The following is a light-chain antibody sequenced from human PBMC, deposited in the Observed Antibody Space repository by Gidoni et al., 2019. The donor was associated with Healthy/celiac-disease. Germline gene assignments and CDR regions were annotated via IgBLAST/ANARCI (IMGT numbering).Light chain of an antibody. CDR3: QACDSITAAVV. J-gene: IGLJ2*01. V-gene: IGLV3-1*01. CDR1: KLGDKY. CDR2: PDS. Sequence: SYELTQTPSGSVSPGQTASITCSGDKLGDKYACWYQQKPGQSPVLVIYPDSTRPSGIHERFSGSNSGNTATLTIRRTQAIDEADYYCQACDSITAAVVFGGGTTLPVL.